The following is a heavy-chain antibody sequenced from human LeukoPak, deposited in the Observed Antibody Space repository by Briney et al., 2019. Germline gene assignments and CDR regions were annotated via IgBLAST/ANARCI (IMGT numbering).Heavy chain of an antibody. D-gene: IGHD1-26*01. J-gene: IGHJ3*02. CDR2: IRSKAYGGTT. CDR3: TRDTREASDI. CDR1: GFTFGDYA. V-gene: IGHV3-49*04. Sequence: PGRSLRLSCTASGFTFGDYAMSWVRQAPGKGLEWVGFIRSKAYGGTTEYAASVKGRFTISRDDSKSIAYLQMNGLKTEDTAVYYCTRDTREASDIWGQGTMVTVSS.